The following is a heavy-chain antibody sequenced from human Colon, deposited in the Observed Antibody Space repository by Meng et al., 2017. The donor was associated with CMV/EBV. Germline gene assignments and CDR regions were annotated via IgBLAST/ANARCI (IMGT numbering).Heavy chain of an antibody. J-gene: IGHJ3*02. V-gene: IGHV3-21*01. D-gene: IGHD6-6*01. CDR2: ISSSSRYI. Sequence: FTFSSYSMNWVRQAPGKGLEWVSSISSSSRYIYYADSMKGRFTISRDNSKNSLYLQMNSLRAEDTAVYYCARTEYSSSSGYDAFDIWGQGTMVTVSS. CDR3: ARTEYSSSSGYDAFDI. CDR1: FTFSSYS.